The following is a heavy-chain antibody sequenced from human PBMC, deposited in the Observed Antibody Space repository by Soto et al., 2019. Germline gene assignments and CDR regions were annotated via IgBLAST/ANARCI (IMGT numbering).Heavy chain of an antibody. J-gene: IGHJ4*02. CDR1: GDSVSSGGNY. Sequence: SETLSLTCTVSGDSVSSGGNYWSWIRQPPGEGLEWIAYIFYSGSTTYNNNPSLKSRVSISVDTSKNQFYLRLSSVTAADTAVYYCARVGSSGWSPDYWGQGTLVTVSS. D-gene: IGHD6-19*01. V-gene: IGHV4-61*08. CDR2: IFYSGSTTY. CDR3: ARVGSSGWSPDY.